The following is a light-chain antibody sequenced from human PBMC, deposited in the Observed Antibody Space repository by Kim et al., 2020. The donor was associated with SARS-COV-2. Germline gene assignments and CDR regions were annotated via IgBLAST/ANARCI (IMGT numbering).Light chain of an antibody. CDR3: CSYTGRDFFVL. V-gene: IGLV2-23*02. CDR2: EVF. J-gene: IGLJ2*01. Sequence: QSITISCTGNSSDVGSYDLVSWYQQYPGRAPKRLVYEVFRRPSGISYRFSGSKFANTASLTISGLQTEDEAKYFCCSYTGRDFFVLFGGGTQLTVL. CDR1: SSDVGSYDL.